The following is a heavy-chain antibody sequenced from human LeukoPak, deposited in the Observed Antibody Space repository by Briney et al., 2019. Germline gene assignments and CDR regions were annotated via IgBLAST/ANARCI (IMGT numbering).Heavy chain of an antibody. V-gene: IGHV5-51*01. J-gene: IGHJ4*02. CDR2: IYPGDSDT. Sequence: GESLKISCKVSGYTFSSYWIGWVRQMPGKGLEWMGIIYPGDSDTRHSPSFQGQVTISADRSISTAYLQWSSLKASDTAMYYCARSTGGTGPADYWGQGTLVTVSS. D-gene: IGHD2-8*02. CDR1: GYTFSSYW. CDR3: ARSTGGTGPADY.